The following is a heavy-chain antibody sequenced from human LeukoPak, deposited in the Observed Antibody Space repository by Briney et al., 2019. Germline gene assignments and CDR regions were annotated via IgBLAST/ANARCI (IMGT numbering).Heavy chain of an antibody. CDR3: ARDWGTYFDY. V-gene: IGHV4-39*07. CDR1: GGSISTSSYY. CDR2: IHNSEST. D-gene: IGHD7-27*01. J-gene: IGHJ4*02. Sequence: SETLSLTCTDSGGSISTSSYYWGWIRQPPGKGLEWIGNIHNSESTYYNPSLESRLTMSVDTSKNQFSLHLTSVTAADTAVYYCARDWGTYFDYWGQGTLVTVSS.